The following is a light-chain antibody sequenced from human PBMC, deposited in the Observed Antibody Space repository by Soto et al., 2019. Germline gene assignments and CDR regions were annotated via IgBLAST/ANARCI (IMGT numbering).Light chain of an antibody. V-gene: IGKV3-15*01. J-gene: IGKJ1*01. CDR1: QSVSSK. Sequence: EIVMTQSPATLSVSPGERATLSCRASQSVSSKLAWYQQKPGQAPRLLIFGASTRATGIPARFSGSGSGTEFTLTISSVQSEDFAIYYCQQYNSWPPWTFGQGTKVEIK. CDR3: QQYNSWPPWT. CDR2: GAS.